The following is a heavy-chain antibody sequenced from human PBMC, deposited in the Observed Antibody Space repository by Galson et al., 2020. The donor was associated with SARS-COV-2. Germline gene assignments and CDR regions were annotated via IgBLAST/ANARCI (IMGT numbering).Heavy chain of an antibody. J-gene: IGHJ4*02. CDR2: ISWNSGSI. Sequence: SLKISCAASGFTFDDYAMHWVRQAPGKGLEWVSGISWNSGSIGYADSVKGRFTISRDNAKNSLYLQMNSLRAEDTALYYCAKDSWYCSSTSCSNEGFDYWGQGTLVTVSS. V-gene: IGHV3-9*01. CDR1: GFTFDDYA. D-gene: IGHD2-2*01. CDR3: AKDSWYCSSTSCSNEGFDY.